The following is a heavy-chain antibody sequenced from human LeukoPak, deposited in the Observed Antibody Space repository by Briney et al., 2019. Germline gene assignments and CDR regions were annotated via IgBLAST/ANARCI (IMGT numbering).Heavy chain of an antibody. CDR2: IYTSGST. D-gene: IGHD4-23*01. V-gene: IGHV4-4*09. CDR1: GGSISSYY. J-gene: IGHJ5*02. Sequence: SETLSLTCTVSGGSISSYYWSWIRQPPGKGLEWIGYIYTSGSTNYNPPLKSRVTISVDTSKNKLSSVTAADTAVYYCARVYGGNSDWFDPWGQGTLVTVSS. CDR3: ARVYGGNSDWFDP.